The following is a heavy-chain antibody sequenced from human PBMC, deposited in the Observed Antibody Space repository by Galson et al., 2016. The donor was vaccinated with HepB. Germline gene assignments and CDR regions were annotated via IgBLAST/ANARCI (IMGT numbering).Heavy chain of an antibody. Sequence: SVKVSCKASGYSFTKYAMHWVRRAPGQGYEWMGWINEANRDTKYSPKFKGRVTMTSDTFASTAYLELSSLTSEDTAIYYCARALEAAAGTNFYYFGMDVCGQGTTV. J-gene: IGHJ6*02. CDR1: GYSFTKYA. D-gene: IGHD6-13*01. CDR3: ARALEAAAGTNFYYFGMDV. V-gene: IGHV1-3*01. CDR2: INEANRDT.